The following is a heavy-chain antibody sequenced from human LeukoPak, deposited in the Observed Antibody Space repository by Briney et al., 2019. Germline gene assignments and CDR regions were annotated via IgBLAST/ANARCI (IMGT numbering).Heavy chain of an antibody. CDR1: GFSLSNARMG. V-gene: IGHV2-26*01. D-gene: IGHD3-22*01. CDR3: ARYSYYYDSSGYYYYPRLDY. Sequence: SGPTLVNPTETLTLTCTVSGFSLSNARMGVSWIRQPPGKALEWLAHIFSNDEKSYSTSLKSRLTISKDTSKSQVVLTMTNMDPVDTATYYCARYSYYYDSSGYYYYPRLDYWGQGTLVTVSS. J-gene: IGHJ4*02. CDR2: IFSNDEK.